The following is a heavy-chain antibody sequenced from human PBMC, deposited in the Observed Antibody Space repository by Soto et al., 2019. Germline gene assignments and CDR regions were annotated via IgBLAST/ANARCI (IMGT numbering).Heavy chain of an antibody. CDR2: IIPILDIT. V-gene: IGHV1-69*02. CDR1: GDTFSTYP. J-gene: IGHJ3*02. CDR3: TSAADGVGSESSFEI. Sequence: QVQLVQSGAEVKKPGSSVKVSCKTSGDTFSTYPITWVRQAPGQGLEWVGRIIPILDITDSAQKFQGRVTITADKTTNTAYMELSSLRAVETAVYYCTSAADGVGSESSFEIWGQGTMVTVSS. D-gene: IGHD3-10*01.